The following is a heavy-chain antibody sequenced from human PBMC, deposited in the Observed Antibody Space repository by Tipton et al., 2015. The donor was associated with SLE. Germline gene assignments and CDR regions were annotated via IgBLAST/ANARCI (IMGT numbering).Heavy chain of an antibody. CDR3: AKDNGDLHVFDF. J-gene: IGHJ3*01. D-gene: IGHD3-3*01. V-gene: IGHV3-9*01. Sequence: SLRLSCADSGFTFDDYAMHWVRQAPGKGLEWVSGISWNGGNLGYADSVKGRFTISRDNSKNSLYLEMNSLRPDDTALYYCAKDNGDLHVFDFWGRGTMVTVSS. CDR1: GFTFDDYA. CDR2: ISWNGGNL.